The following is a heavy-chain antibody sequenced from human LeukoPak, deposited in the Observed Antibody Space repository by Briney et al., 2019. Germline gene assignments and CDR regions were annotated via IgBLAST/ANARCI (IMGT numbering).Heavy chain of an antibody. V-gene: IGHV3-33*01. J-gene: IGHJ4*02. CDR2: IWHDGSNK. CDR3: ARGPSAYPKCFDY. Sequence: GGSLRLSCAASGFNFSSFVMHWVRQAPGKGLEWVAVIWHDGSNKYYADSVKGRFTISRDNSKNTLYLQMNSLRAEDTAVYYCARGPSAYPKCFDYWGQGTLVTVSS. D-gene: IGHD5-12*01. CDR1: GFNFSSFV.